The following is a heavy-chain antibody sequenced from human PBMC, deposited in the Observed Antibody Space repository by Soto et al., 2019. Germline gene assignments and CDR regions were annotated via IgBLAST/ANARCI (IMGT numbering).Heavy chain of an antibody. CDR2: TSYDGSNK. D-gene: IGHD2-21*02. CDR1: GFTFSSYA. CDR3: ARDITVVTRSLDY. J-gene: IGHJ4*02. Sequence: QVQLVESGGGVVQPGRSLRLSCTASGFTFSSYAIHWVRQAPGKGLEWVAVTSYDGSNKYYADSVKGRFTISRDNSKNTVYVQMNSLRVEDTAGYYCARDITVVTRSLDYWGQGTLVTVSS. V-gene: IGHV3-30-3*01.